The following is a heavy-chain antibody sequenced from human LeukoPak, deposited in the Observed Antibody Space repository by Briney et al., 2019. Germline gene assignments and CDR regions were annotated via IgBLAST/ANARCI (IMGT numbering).Heavy chain of an antibody. CDR1: GYTFTDYY. V-gene: IGHV1-2*02. CDR3: AGDGDTVMPDFDY. Sequence: ASVKVSCKASGYTFTDYYMYWLRQAPGQGLEWMGWINPNSGAATYAQRFQGRVTMTRDTSISTDYMELSRLRSDDTAVYYCAGDGDTVMPDFDYWGQGTLVTVSS. J-gene: IGHJ4*02. D-gene: IGHD3-16*01. CDR2: INPNSGAA.